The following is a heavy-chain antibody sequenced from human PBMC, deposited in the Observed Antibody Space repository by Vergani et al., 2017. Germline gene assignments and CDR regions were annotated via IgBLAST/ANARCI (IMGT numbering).Heavy chain of an antibody. Sequence: QVQLQESGPGLVKTSETLSLTCTVSGCSISSYYWSWIRQPPGKGLEWIGYIYYSGSTNYNPSLKSRVTISVDTSKNQFSLKLSSVTAADTAVYYCARDPRDGYRIPFDYWGQGTLVTVSS. V-gene: IGHV4-59*01. CDR1: GCSISSYY. J-gene: IGHJ4*02. D-gene: IGHD5-24*01. CDR2: IYYSGST. CDR3: ARDPRDGYRIPFDY.